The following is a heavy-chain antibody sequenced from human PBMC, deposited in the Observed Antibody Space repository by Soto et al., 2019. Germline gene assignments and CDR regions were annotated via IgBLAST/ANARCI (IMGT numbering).Heavy chain of an antibody. CDR3: ASGEWSYDSYPSMDV. Sequence: VQLVESGGGLVKPGGSLRLSCAASGFSFSNAWMNWVRQAPGKGLEWVGRVKSKADGETSDYDVSVKDRFTISRDDGENSPYLQMRSLRIVDTGVYFCASGEWSYDSYPSMDVWGQGPKGTVSS. J-gene: IGHJ6*01. CDR2: VKSKADGETS. CDR1: GFSFSNAW. V-gene: IGHV3-15*07. D-gene: IGHD3-10*01.